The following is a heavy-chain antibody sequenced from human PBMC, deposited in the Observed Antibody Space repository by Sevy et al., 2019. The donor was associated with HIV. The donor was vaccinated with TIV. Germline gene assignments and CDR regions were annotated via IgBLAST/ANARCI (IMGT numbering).Heavy chain of an antibody. CDR2: IWYDGTNK. Sequence: GGSLRLSCAASGFTFSSYGMHWARQAPGKGLEWVALIWYDGTNKYYADSVKGRFTISRDNSKNTLYLQMNSLGAEDTAVYYCASGAYYYASRSQNFDYWGPGTLVTVSS. CDR1: GFTFSSYG. CDR3: ASGAYYYASRSQNFDY. J-gene: IGHJ4*02. V-gene: IGHV3-33*01. D-gene: IGHD3-10*01.